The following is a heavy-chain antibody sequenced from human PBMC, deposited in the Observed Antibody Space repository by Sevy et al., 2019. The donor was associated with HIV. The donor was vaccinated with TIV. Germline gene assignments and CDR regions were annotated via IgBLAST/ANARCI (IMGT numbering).Heavy chain of an antibody. D-gene: IGHD6-19*01. CDR3: AKSRGSSGFLH. V-gene: IGHV1-18*01. CDR2: VRPHNADR. Sequence: ASVKVSCKTSGYTFNSYSITWVRQAPGQGLEWMGWVRPHNADRNVAQRFQGRVTLTTDTSTVTAYMELRSLRSDDTALYYCAKSRGSSGFLHWGPGTMVTVSS. J-gene: IGHJ4*02. CDR1: GYTFNSYS.